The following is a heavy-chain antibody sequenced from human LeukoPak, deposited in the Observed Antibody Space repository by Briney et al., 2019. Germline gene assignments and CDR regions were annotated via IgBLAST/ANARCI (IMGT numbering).Heavy chain of an antibody. J-gene: IGHJ5*02. D-gene: IGHD3-10*01. CDR2: ISSSGSTI. CDR1: GFTFSDYY. V-gene: IGHV3-11*01. Sequence: GGSLRLSCAASGFTFSDYYMSWIRQAPGKGLEWVSYISSSGSTIYYADSVKGRFTISRDNAKNSLYLQMNSLRAEDTAVYYCARVVGYYYGSGSYPKGRFDPWGQGTLVTVSS. CDR3: ARVVGYYYGSGSYPKGRFDP.